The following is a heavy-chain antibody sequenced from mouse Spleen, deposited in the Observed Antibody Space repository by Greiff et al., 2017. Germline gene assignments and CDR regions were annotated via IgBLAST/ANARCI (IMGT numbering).Heavy chain of an antibody. CDR2: SRNKANDYTT. V-gene: IGHV7-1*01. J-gene: IGHJ3*01. Sequence: EVMLVESGGGLVQSGRSLRLSCATSGFTFSDFYMEWVRQAPGKGLEWIAASRNKANDYTTEYSASVKGRFIVSRDTSQSILYLQMNALRAEDTAIYYCARDSFTTATGWFAYWGQGTLVTVSA. CDR1: GFTFSDFY. CDR3: ARDSFTTATGWFAY. D-gene: IGHD1-2*01.